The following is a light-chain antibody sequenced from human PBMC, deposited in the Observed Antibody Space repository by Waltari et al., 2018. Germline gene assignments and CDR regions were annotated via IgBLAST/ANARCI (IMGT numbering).Light chain of an antibody. CDR3: SSRNGRANEVV. J-gene: IGLJ3*02. Sequence: SSELTQDPAVSVALGQTVRFTCQGDSLGTSYASWYQLKPGQAPVVVIYGKDKRPSGIPDRISGDSSGTTSALTITGAQAEDEADYYCSSRNGRANEVVFAGGTKVTVL. CDR2: GKD. CDR1: SLGTSY. V-gene: IGLV3-19*01.